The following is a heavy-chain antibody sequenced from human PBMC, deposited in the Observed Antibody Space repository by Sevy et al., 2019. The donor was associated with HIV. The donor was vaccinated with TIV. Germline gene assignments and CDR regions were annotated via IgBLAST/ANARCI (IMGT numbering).Heavy chain of an antibody. CDR3: ARDLCIAARCYYYNRMDV. CDR2: INPSGGST. Sequence: ASVKVSCKASGYTFTSYYMHWVRQAPGQGLEWMGIINPSGGSTSDAQKFQGRVTMTRDTSTSTVYMELSSLRSEDTAVYYCARDLCIAARCYYYNRMDVWCQGTTVTVSS. V-gene: IGHV1-46*01. D-gene: IGHD6-6*01. J-gene: IGHJ6*02. CDR1: GYTFTSYY.